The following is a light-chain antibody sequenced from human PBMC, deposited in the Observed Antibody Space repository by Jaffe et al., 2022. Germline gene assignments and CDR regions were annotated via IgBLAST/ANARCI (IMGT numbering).Light chain of an antibody. V-gene: IGLV2-8*01. CDR3: SSYAGYLIL. CDR2: EVS. Sequence: QSALTQPPSASGSPGQSVTISCTGTSSDVGGYNYVSWYQQHPGKAPKLMIYEVSKRPSGVPDRFSGSKSGNTASLTVSGLQAEDEADYYCSSYAGYLILFGGGTKLTVL. J-gene: IGLJ2*01. CDR1: SSDVGGYNY.